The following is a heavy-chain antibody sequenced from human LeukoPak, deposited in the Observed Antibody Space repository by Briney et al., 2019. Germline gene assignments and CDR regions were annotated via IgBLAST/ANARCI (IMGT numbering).Heavy chain of an antibody. V-gene: IGHV3-23*01. D-gene: IGHD3-22*01. CDR2: ISGSGGST. J-gene: IGHJ4*02. CDR3: AEDEDGGTTMIVVAFDY. Sequence: GGSLRLSCAASGFTFSSYAMSWVRQAPGKGLEWVSAISGSGGSTYYADSVKGRFTISRGNSKNTLYLQMNSLRAEDTAVYYCAEDEDGGTTMIVVAFDYWGQGTLVTVSS. CDR1: GFTFSSYA.